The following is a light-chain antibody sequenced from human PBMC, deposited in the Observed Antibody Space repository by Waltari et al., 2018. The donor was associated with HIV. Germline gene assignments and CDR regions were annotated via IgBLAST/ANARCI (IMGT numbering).Light chain of an antibody. J-gene: IGLJ3*02. CDR3: QVWDSSSDQPNWV. V-gene: IGLV3-21*02. CDR2: DDS. Sequence: SYVLTQPPSVSVAPGQTARITWGGNNIGSKSEHWYQQKPGQAPVLVGYDDSDRPSGFPERFSGSNSGNTATLTISMVEAGDEADYYCQVWDSSSDQPNWVFGGGTKLTVL. CDR1: NIGSKS.